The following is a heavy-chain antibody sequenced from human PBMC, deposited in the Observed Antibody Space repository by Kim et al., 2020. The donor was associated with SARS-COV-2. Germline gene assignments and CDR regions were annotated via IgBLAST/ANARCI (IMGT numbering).Heavy chain of an antibody. CDR2: ISGSGGST. V-gene: IGHV3-23*01. CDR3: AKDYYDILTGAALRY. J-gene: IGHJ4*02. Sequence: GGSLRLSCAASGFTFSSYAMSWVRQAPGKGLEWVSAISGSGGSTYYADSVKGRFTISRDNSKNTLYLQMNSLRAEDTAVYYCAKDYYDILTGAALRYWGQGTLVTVSS. CDR1: GFTFSSYA. D-gene: IGHD3-9*01.